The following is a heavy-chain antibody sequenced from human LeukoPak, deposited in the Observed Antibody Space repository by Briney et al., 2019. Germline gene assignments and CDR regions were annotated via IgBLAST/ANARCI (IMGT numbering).Heavy chain of an antibody. J-gene: IGHJ4*02. V-gene: IGHV4-4*07. Sequence: PSETLSLTCTVSGGSISSYYWSWIRQPAGKGLEWTGRIHTSGSTNYNPSLKSRVTMSVATSKNQISLKLSSVTAADTAVYYCARDGGSGWYDYWGQGTLVTVSS. CDR1: GGSISSYY. CDR3: ARDGGSGWYDY. CDR2: IHTSGST. D-gene: IGHD6-19*01.